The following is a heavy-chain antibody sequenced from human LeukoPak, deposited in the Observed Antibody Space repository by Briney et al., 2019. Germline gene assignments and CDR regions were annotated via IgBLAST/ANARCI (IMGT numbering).Heavy chain of an antibody. D-gene: IGHD5-24*01. Sequence: GGSLRLSCAASGFTFSSYSMNWVRQTPGKGLEWVSSISSSGTYIYYADSVKGRFTISRDNAKNSLYLQMNSLRAEDTAVYYCARRDGYAFDYWGQGTLVTVSS. J-gene: IGHJ4*02. CDR3: ARRDGYAFDY. CDR2: ISSSGTYI. V-gene: IGHV3-21*01. CDR1: GFTFSSYS.